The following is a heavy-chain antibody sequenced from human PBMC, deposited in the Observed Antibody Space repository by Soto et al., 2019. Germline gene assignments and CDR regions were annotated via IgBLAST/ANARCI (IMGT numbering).Heavy chain of an antibody. J-gene: IGHJ4*02. CDR3: ARESSGYPDS. D-gene: IGHD3-22*01. CDR2: ISGSSSTI. Sequence: EVQLVESGGGLVQPGGSLRLSCAASGFSFSVYSMNWVRQAPGKWLEWVSYISGSSSTIYYADSVKGRFTISRDNVKNSLYLQLSSLRDEDTAIYYCARESSGYPDSWGQGTLVTVSS. V-gene: IGHV3-48*02. CDR1: GFSFSVYS.